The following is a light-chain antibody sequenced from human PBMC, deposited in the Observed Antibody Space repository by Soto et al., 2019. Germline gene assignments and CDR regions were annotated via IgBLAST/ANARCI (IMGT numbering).Light chain of an antibody. CDR2: EVS. V-gene: IGLV2-14*01. CDR3: SSYTNSGTLMV. Sequence: QTVVTQPASVSGSPGQSITISCTGTSSDVGGYNYVSWYQQHPGKAPKLMIYEVSNRPSGVSNRFSGSKSGNTASLTISGLQAEDEADYYCSSYTNSGTLMVFGGGTKLTVL. CDR1: SSDVGGYNY. J-gene: IGLJ3*02.